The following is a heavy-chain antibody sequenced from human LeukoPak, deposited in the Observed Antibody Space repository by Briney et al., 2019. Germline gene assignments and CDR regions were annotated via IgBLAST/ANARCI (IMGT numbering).Heavy chain of an antibody. V-gene: IGHV3-30*03. Sequence: GRSLRLSCAASGFTFSNYGMHWVRQAPGKGLEWVAVISYDGSNKYYADSVKGRFTISRDNSKNTLYLQMNSLRAEDTAVYYCARPKMGLDAFDIWGQGTMVTVSS. CDR1: GFTFSNYG. CDR3: ARPKMGLDAFDI. D-gene: IGHD5-24*01. J-gene: IGHJ3*02. CDR2: ISYDGSNK.